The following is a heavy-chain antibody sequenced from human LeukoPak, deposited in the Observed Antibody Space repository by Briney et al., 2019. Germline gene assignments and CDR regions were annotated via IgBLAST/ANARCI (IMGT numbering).Heavy chain of an antibody. J-gene: IGHJ4*02. CDR2: IWYDGSKK. D-gene: IGHD6-19*01. V-gene: IGHV3-33*06. Sequence: GGSLRLSCAASGFTFSSYGMHWVRQAPGKGLEWVANIWYDGSKKHYADSVKGRFTISRDNSKNTLYLQMNSLRAEDTAVYYCAKGGIAVAGSLSYWGQGTLVTVSS. CDR3: AKGGIAVAGSLSY. CDR1: GFTFSSYG.